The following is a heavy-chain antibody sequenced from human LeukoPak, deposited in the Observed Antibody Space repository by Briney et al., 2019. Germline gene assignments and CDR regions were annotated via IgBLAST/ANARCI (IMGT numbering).Heavy chain of an antibody. CDR2: ISGSGGST. D-gene: IGHD1-20*01. CDR3: AKDPELSGTDSWFDP. Sequence: GGSLRLSCAASGSTFSSYAMNWVRQAPGKGLEWVSTISGSGGSTYYADSVKGRFTISRDNSKNTLWLQMNSLRAEGTAVYYCAKDPELSGTDSWFDPWGQGTLVTVSS. J-gene: IGHJ5*02. CDR1: GSTFSSYA. V-gene: IGHV3-23*01.